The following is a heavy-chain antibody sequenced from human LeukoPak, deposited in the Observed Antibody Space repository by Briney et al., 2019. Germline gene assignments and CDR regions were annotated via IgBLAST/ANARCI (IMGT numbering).Heavy chain of an antibody. D-gene: IGHD4-4*01. V-gene: IGHV3-30*19. Sequence: PGRSLRLSCAASGFTFSSYGMHWVRQAPGKGLEWVAVIWYDGSNKYYADSVKGRFTISRDNSKNTLYLQMNSLRAEDTAVYYCARDVMTTPAYYFDYWGQGTLVTVSS. CDR1: GFTFSSYG. J-gene: IGHJ4*02. CDR3: ARDVMTTPAYYFDY. CDR2: IWYDGSNK.